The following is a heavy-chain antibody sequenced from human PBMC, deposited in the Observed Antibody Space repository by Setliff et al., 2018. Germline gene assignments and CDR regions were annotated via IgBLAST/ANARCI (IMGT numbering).Heavy chain of an antibody. CDR1: GGSIENYY. V-gene: IGHV4-4*07. CDR2: VYYSGNT. J-gene: IGHJ4*02. D-gene: IGHD3-22*01. CDR3: ARYDSSGYSENYYFDY. Sequence: PSETLSLTCTVSGGSIENYYWSWIRQPAGKGLEWIGCVYYSGNTYYSPSLKSRVTMFVDTSKNQFSLMLYSVTAADTAIYYCARYDSSGYSENYYFDYWGQGTLVTVSS.